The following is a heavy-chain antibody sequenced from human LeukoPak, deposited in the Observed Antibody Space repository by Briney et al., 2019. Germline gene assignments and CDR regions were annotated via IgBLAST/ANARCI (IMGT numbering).Heavy chain of an antibody. CDR3: AREGASGGIAGGIYYFDY. Sequence: GASVKVSCKASGGTFSSYAISWVRQAPGQGLEWMGRIIPILGIANYAQKFQGRVTITADKSTSTAYMELSSLRSEDTAVYYCAREGASGGIAGGIYYFDYWGQGTLVTVSS. J-gene: IGHJ4*02. D-gene: IGHD6-13*01. CDR1: GGTFSSYA. CDR2: IIPILGIA. V-gene: IGHV1-69*04.